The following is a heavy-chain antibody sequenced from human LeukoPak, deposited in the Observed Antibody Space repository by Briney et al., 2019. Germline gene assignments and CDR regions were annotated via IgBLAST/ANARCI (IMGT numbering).Heavy chain of an antibody. V-gene: IGHV4-34*01. CDR1: GGSFSGYY. D-gene: IGHD1-1*01. J-gene: IGHJ4*02. Sequence: SETLSLTCAVYGGSFSGYYWTLVRQTPGKGLEWIGEISHTGGTNYNPSLKSRLTISVDPSKKQFSLKVTSVTAADTGVYYCARVPDTTARPCDSWGPGTLVTVSS. CDR3: ARVPDTTARPCDS. CDR2: ISHTGGT.